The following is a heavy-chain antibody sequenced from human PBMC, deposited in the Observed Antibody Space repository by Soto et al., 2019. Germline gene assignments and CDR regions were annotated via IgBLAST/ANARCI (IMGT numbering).Heavy chain of an antibody. CDR3: AIQQGYYDSSGHTRFDP. D-gene: IGHD3-22*01. J-gene: IGHJ5*02. CDR2: ISGSGGST. Sequence: GGSLRLSCAASGFTFSSYAMSWVRQAPGKGLEWVSAISGSGGSTYYADSVKGRFTISRDNSKNSLYLQMNSLRAEDTAVYYFAIQQGYYDSSGHTRFDPWGQGTLVTVSS. V-gene: IGHV3-23*01. CDR1: GFTFSSYA.